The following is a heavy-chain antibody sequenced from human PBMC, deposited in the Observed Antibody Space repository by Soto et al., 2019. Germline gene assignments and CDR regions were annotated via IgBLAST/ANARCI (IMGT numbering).Heavy chain of an antibody. J-gene: IGHJ4*02. V-gene: IGHV3-21*01. CDR1: GFTFRTYG. D-gene: IGHD6-13*01. CDR3: AREPEGIAAALDY. CDR2: ISSSGSFI. Sequence: EVQLVESGGGLVKPGGSLRLSCAASGFTFRTYGMNWVRRAPGGGLEWVASISSSGSFIYYADSVKGRFTISRDDAEKSLYLQMNSLRAEDTALYYCAREPEGIAAALDYWGQGTLVTASS.